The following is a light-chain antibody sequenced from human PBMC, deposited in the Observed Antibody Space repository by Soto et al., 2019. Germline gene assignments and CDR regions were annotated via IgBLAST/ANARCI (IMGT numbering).Light chain of an antibody. CDR3: SSYTTSNTRQIV. CDR2: EVI. Sequence: QSVLTQPPSASGSPGQSVTISCTGTSSDVGGYNYVSWYQQHPGKAPKLLIYEVIKRPSGVPDRFSASRSGNTASLTVSGLQAEDEADYYCSSYTTSNTRQIVFGTGTKVTVL. CDR1: SSDVGGYNY. V-gene: IGLV2-8*01. J-gene: IGLJ1*01.